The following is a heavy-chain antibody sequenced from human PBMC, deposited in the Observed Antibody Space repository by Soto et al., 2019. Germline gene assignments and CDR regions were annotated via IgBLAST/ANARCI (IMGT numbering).Heavy chain of an antibody. CDR3: ARLMSLYSPCAFAN. CDR1: GYSFTTNW. J-gene: IGHJ3*02. D-gene: IGHD1-26*01. Sequence: GESLKISCKDFGYSFTTNWIAWVRQVPGKGLECMGIIYPHDSDTRYSPSFQGQVTISADKSINTAYLQWSSLKASDTAMYYWARLMSLYSPCAFANSGQGTNVT. CDR2: IYPHDSDT. V-gene: IGHV5-51*01.